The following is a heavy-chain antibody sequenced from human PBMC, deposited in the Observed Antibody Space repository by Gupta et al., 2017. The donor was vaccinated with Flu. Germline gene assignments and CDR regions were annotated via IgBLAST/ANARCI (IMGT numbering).Heavy chain of an antibody. J-gene: IGHJ6*02. V-gene: IGHV3-30*03. CDR1: GFPFSGYS. Sequence: QVQLVESGGGVVQPGRSLRLSCAASGFPFSGYSMHWVRQAPGKGLEWVAVISNNEINKYYADSVKGRFIISRDSSKNTLYLQMESLRTDDTAVYYCARVATTGAYYYYYTMDVWGQGTTVTVSS. D-gene: IGHD1-1*01. CDR3: ARVATTGAYYYYYTMDV. CDR2: ISNNEINK.